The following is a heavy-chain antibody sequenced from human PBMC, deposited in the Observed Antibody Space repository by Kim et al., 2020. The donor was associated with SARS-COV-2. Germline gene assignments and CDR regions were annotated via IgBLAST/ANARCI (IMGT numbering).Heavy chain of an antibody. CDR1: GGSISSGGYY. CDR3: ARDQSP. V-gene: IGHV4-31*03. CDR2: ISYSGTN. J-gene: IGHJ4*02. Sequence: SETLSLTCSVSGGSISSGGYYWHWIRQHPGKGLEWMGYISYSGTNYYNPSLKSRVIMSLDKSKNQLSLRLSSVTAADTAVYYCARDQSPWGQGTLVTVPS.